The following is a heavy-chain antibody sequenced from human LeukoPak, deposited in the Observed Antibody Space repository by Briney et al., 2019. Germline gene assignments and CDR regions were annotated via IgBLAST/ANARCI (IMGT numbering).Heavy chain of an antibody. CDR3: ASCGYYYVSGCRDAFVI. CDR1: GYTFTGYY. J-gene: IGHJ3*02. Sequence: ASVKVSCKASGYTFTGYYMHWVRQAPGQGLEWMGRINPNSGGTNYAQKFQGRVTMTRDTSISTAYMELSRLRSDDTAVYYCASCGYYYVSGCRDAFVIWGQGTMVTVSS. V-gene: IGHV1-2*06. D-gene: IGHD3-22*01. CDR2: INPNSGGT.